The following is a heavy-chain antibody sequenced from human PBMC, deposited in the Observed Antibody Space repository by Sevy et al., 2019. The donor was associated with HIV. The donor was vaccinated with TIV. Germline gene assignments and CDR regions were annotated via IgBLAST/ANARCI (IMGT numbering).Heavy chain of an antibody. D-gene: IGHD2-21*01. Sequence: GGSLRLSCAASGFTFSGSDMHWVRQVKGKGLEWISSIGTLAETFYADSVKGRFPISRDNAQSNLYLHMSSLKVGDTALYFCVRGLQTHCDRTACPLDYWGQGTLVTVSS. J-gene: IGHJ4*02. CDR2: IGTLAET. CDR1: GFTFSGSD. CDR3: VRGLQTHCDRTACPLDY. V-gene: IGHV3-13*01.